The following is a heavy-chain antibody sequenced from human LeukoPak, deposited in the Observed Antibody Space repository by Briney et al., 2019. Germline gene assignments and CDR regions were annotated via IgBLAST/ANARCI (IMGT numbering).Heavy chain of an antibody. V-gene: IGHV3-21*06. D-gene: IGHD5-24*01. CDR2: ISSSSSYI. J-gene: IGHJ4*02. Sequence: GGSLRLSCAASGFTFSSYSMNWVHQAPGKGLEWVSSISSSSSYIYYADSVKGRFTISRDNAKNSLYLQMNSLRAEDTAIYYCTRVGYIDEGIDYWGQGTLVTVSS. CDR1: GFTFSSYS. CDR3: TRVGYIDEGIDY.